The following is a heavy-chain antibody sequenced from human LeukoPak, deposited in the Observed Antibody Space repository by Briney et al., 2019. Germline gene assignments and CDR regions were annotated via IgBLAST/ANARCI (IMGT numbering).Heavy chain of an antibody. V-gene: IGHV4-59*07. CDR3: ARATPRRLRFLEWGSYYYGMDV. CDR1: GVSSSSYY. CDR2: IYYSGST. Sequence: SDTPSLTYTVSGVSSSSYYWSWIRQPPGKGLEWMGYIYYSGSTNYKPSLKSRVTISVDTSKNQFSLKLSSVTAADTAVYYCARATPRRLRFLEWGSYYYGMDVWGQGTTVTVSS. J-gene: IGHJ6*02. D-gene: IGHD3-3*01.